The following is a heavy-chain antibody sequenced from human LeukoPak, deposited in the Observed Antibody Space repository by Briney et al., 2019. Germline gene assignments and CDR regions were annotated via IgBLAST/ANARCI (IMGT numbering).Heavy chain of an antibody. J-gene: IGHJ4*02. V-gene: IGHV4-34*01. CDR1: GGSFSGYY. D-gene: IGHD6-13*01. CDR3: ARGVVAAAGRTFDF. Sequence: SETLSLTCAVYGGSFSGYYWSWIRQPPGKGLEWIGEINHSGSTNYNPSLKSRVTISLDTSQNQFSLKLSSLTAADTAVYYCARGVVAAAGRTFDFWGQGTLVTVSS. CDR2: INHSGST.